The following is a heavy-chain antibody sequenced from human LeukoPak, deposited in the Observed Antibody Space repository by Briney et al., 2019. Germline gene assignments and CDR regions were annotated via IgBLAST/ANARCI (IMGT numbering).Heavy chain of an antibody. CDR1: GGSSSGYY. CDR2: INHSGST. V-gene: IGHV4-34*01. CDR3: AREHCSSTSCPEYFQH. J-gene: IGHJ1*01. D-gene: IGHD2-2*01. Sequence: PSETLSLTCAVYGGSSSGYYWSWIRQPPGKGLEWIGEINHSGSTNYNPSLKSRVTISVDTSKNQFSLKLSSVTAADTAVYYCAREHCSSTSCPEYFQHWGQGTLVTVSS.